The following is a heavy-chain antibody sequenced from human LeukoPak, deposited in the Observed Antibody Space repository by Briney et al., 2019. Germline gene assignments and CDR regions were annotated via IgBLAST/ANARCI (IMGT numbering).Heavy chain of an antibody. D-gene: IGHD6-13*01. Sequence: GESLKISCKHSEYSFPNYCIGWVRQVPGKGLEWMGIIYPDDSDTRYSPSFQGQVTISADRSISTAYLQWSSRKASDAAMYYCAIGRWGQQLGYYWGQGTLVTVSS. CDR1: EYSFPNYC. V-gene: IGHV5-51*01. J-gene: IGHJ4*02. CDR3: AIGRWGQQLGYY. CDR2: IYPDDSDT.